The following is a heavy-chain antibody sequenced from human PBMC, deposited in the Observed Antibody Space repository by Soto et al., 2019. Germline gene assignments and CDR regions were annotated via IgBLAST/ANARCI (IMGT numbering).Heavy chain of an antibody. CDR2: IIPIFGTA. V-gene: IGHV1-69*13. D-gene: IGHD6-13*01. Sequence: SVKVSCKASGGTFSSYAISWVRQAPGQGLERMGGIIPIFGTANYAQKFQGRVTITADESTSTAYMELSSLRSEDTAVYYCARGGAGIAAAGTFKVNGMDVWGQGTTVTVSS. CDR3: ARGGAGIAAAGTFKVNGMDV. CDR1: GGTFSSYA. J-gene: IGHJ6*02.